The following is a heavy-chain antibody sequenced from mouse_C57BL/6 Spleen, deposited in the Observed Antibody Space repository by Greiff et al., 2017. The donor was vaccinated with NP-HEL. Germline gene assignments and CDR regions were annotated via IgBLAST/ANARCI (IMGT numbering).Heavy chain of an antibody. D-gene: IGHD4-1*01. V-gene: IGHV5-4*03. Sequence: EVKLMESGGGLVKPGGSLKLSCAASGFTFSSYAMSWVRQTPEKRLEWVATISDGGSYTYYPDNVKGRFTISRDNAKNNLYLQMSHLKSEDTAMYYCARLTGTRWYFDVWGTGTTVTVSS. CDR1: GFTFSSYA. CDR3: ARLTGTRWYFDV. J-gene: IGHJ1*03. CDR2: ISDGGSYT.